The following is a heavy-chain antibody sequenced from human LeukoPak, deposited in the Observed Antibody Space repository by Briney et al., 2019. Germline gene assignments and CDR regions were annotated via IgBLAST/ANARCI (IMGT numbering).Heavy chain of an antibody. CDR1: GFTFSSYW. V-gene: IGHV3-7*01. Sequence: PGGSLRLSCAASGFTFSSYWMSWVRQAPGKGLEWVANIKQDGSEKYYVDSVKGRFTISRDNAKNSLYLQMNSLRAEDTAVYYCARDRGLYLYSSSFNKPHDAFDIWGQGTMVTVSS. CDR2: IKQDGSEK. D-gene: IGHD6-13*01. CDR3: ARDRGLYLYSSSFNKPHDAFDI. J-gene: IGHJ3*02.